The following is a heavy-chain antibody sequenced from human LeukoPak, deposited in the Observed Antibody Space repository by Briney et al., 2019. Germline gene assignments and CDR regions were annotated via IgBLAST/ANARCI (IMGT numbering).Heavy chain of an antibody. Sequence: GGSLRLSCAASGFTFSSYAMSWVRQAPGKGMEWVSAISGSGGSTYYADSVKGRFTISRDNSKNTLYLQITSLRAEDTAAYYCAKQCPWLSYFYYWGQGTLVTVSS. V-gene: IGHV3-23*01. D-gene: IGHD5-12*01. CDR3: AKQCPWLSYFYY. J-gene: IGHJ4*02. CDR1: GFTFSSYA. CDR2: ISGSGGST.